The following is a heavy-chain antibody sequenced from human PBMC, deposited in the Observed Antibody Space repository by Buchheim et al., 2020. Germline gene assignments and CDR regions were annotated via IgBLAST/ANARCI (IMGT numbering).Heavy chain of an antibody. CDR2: IKQDGSEK. V-gene: IGHV3-7*01. Sequence: EVQLVESGGGLVQPGGSLRLSCAASGFTFSSYWMSWVRQAPGKGLEWVANIKQDGSEKYYVDSVKGRFTNSRDNAKNSLYLQMNSLRAEDTAVYYCARDLHGFTSVGATYPDYWGQGTL. J-gene: IGHJ4*02. CDR3: ARDLHGFTSVGATYPDY. D-gene: IGHD1-26*01. CDR1: GFTFSSYW.